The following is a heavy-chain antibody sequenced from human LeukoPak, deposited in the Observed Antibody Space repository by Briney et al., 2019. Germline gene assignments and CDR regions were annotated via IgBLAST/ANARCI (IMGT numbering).Heavy chain of an antibody. CDR3: ARGTATDSYPINWFDP. V-gene: IGHV6-1*01. CDR2: TYYRSKWYN. D-gene: IGHD1-14*01. J-gene: IGHJ5*02. Sequence: SQTLSLTCAISGDSVSINSAPWNWIRQSPSRGLEWLGRTYYRSKWYNDYAISVRSRITINPDTSKNQFSLHLNSVTPGDTAVYYCARGTATDSYPINWFDPSGQGILVTVSS. CDR1: GDSVSINSAP.